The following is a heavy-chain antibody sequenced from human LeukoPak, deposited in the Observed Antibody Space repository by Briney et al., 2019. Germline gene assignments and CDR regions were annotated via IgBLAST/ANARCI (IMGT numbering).Heavy chain of an antibody. D-gene: IGHD6-13*01. Sequence: QPGASLILSCAVSGFSFSRYAMSWVRKAPGKGLEWVSAISDSGGSTYYADSVKGRFTISRDNSRNTLYLQMNTLRAEDTAVYYCAKCRGSSWSDYFDYWGQGILVTVSS. CDR2: ISDSGGST. V-gene: IGHV3-23*01. J-gene: IGHJ4*02. CDR3: AKCRGSSWSDYFDY. CDR1: GFSFSRYA.